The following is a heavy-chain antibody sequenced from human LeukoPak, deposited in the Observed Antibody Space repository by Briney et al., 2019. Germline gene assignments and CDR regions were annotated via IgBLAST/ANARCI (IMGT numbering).Heavy chain of an antibody. J-gene: IGHJ4*02. D-gene: IGHD6-13*01. Sequence: GGSLRLSCAASGFTFSSYAMHWVRQAPGKGLEWVSSISSSSSYIFYADSVKGRFTISRDNAKNSLYLQMNSLRAEDTAVYYCARGIVAAGHFDYWGQGTLVTASS. CDR1: GFTFSSYA. CDR3: ARGIVAAGHFDY. V-gene: IGHV3-21*01. CDR2: ISSSSSYI.